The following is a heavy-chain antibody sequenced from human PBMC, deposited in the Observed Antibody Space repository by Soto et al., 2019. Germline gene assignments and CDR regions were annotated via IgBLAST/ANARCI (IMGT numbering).Heavy chain of an antibody. V-gene: IGHV1-69*01. CDR3: ARIYGGNAGWFDP. CDR1: GGTFSSYA. Sequence: QVQLVQSGAEVKKPGSSVKVSCKASGGTFSSYAISWVRQAPGQGLEWMGGIIPIFGTANYAQKFQGRVTITEDDATRTAYMELSSLRSEDTAVYYCARIYGGNAGWFDPWGQGTLVTVSS. CDR2: IIPIFGTA. J-gene: IGHJ5*02. D-gene: IGHD4-17*01.